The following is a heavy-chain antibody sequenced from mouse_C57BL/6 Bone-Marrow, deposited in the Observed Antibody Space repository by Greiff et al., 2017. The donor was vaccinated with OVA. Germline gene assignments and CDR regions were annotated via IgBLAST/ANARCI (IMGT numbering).Heavy chain of an antibody. J-gene: IGHJ4*01. V-gene: IGHV1-85*01. D-gene: IGHD1-1*01. Sequence: QVQLQQSGPELVKPGASVKLSCKASGYTFTSYDINWVKQRPGQGLEWIGWIYPRDGSTKYNEKFKGKATLTVDTSSSTAYMELHSLTSEDSAVYFCARAGSSYGGYYAMDYWGQGTSVTVSS. CDR2: IYPRDGST. CDR3: ARAGSSYGGYYAMDY. CDR1: GYTFTSYD.